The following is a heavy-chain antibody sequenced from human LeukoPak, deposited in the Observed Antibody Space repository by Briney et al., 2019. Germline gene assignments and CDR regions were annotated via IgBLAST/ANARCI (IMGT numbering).Heavy chain of an antibody. CDR3: ARSGAVSGYYYLDY. V-gene: IGHV5-51*01. J-gene: IGHJ4*02. CDR1: GYSFTNYW. Sequence: KPGASLQISCKGSGYSFTNYWIGWVRQMPGKGLEWMGIIYPGDSDTRYTPSFRGQVTISADKSISTAYLQWSSLKASDTAMYYCARSGAVSGYYYLDYWGQGTLVTVSS. D-gene: IGHD6-19*01. CDR2: IYPGDSDT.